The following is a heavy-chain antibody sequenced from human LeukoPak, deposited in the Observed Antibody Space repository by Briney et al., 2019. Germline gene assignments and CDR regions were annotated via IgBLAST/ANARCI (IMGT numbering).Heavy chain of an antibody. J-gene: IGHJ4*02. CDR1: GGSISSSSYY. V-gene: IGHV4-39*01. CDR2: IYYSGSP. D-gene: IGHD2-21*02. CDR3: ASGDGVYFDY. Sequence: SETLSLTCTVSGGSISSSSYYWGWIRQPPGKGLEWIGSIYYSGSPYYNPSLKSRVTISVDTSKNQFSLKLSSVTAADTAVYYCASGDGVYFDYWGQGTLVTVSS.